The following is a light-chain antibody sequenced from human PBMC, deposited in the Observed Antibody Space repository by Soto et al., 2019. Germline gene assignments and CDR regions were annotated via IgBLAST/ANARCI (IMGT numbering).Light chain of an antibody. J-gene: IGKJ1*01. CDR1: QSISSY. V-gene: IGKV1-39*01. Sequence: DIQMTQSPSSLSASVGDRVTLTCRASQSISSYLNWYQQKPGKAPKLLIYAASSLQSGVPSRFSGSGSGTEFTLTISSLQPDDFATYYCKNYHSYSWTVGKGNKVDIK. CDR3: KNYHSYSWT. CDR2: AAS.